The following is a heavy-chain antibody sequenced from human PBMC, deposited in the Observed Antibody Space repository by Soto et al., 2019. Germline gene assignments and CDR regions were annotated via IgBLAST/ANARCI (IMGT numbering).Heavy chain of an antibody. J-gene: IGHJ4*02. CDR1: GFTFTSSA. CDR3: AADAAAWQQMVPSDY. Sequence: SVKVSCKASGFTFTSSAFQWVRQARGQRLEWIGWIAVGSGYTNYAQRFQDRVTLTRDMSTATTYMELSRLTSEDTAIYYCAADAAAWQQMVPSDYWSQGXLVTVSS. V-gene: IGHV1-58*01. D-gene: IGHD2-8*01. CDR2: IAVGSGYT.